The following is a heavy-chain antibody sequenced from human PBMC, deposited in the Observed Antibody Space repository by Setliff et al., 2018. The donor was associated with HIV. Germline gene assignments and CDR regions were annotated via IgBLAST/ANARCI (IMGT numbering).Heavy chain of an antibody. J-gene: IGHJ4*02. CDR2: IRYDGSNK. D-gene: IGHD3-16*01. V-gene: IGHV3-30*02. Sequence: PGGSLRLSCAASGFTFSAYAMHWVRQAPGKGLEWVAFIRYDGSNKYYGDSVKGRFTISRDNSKNTLYLQMDSLRAEDTAIYYCAKDRGTRTFYFDYWGQGTLVTVSS. CDR1: GFTFSAYA. CDR3: AKDRGTRTFYFDY.